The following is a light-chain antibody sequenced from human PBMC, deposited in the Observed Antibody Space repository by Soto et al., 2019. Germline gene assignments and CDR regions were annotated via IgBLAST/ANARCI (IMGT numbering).Light chain of an antibody. Sequence: DIQMTQSPSSLTASVGDRVTITCQTSQNISKYLIWYQQSPGKAPNLLISDASNLEAGVPSRFSGRGSGTHFTLTISSLQPEDTERYYCHQYDDLPYTFGQGTSLQIK. CDR2: DAS. V-gene: IGKV1-33*01. CDR3: HQYDDLPYT. CDR1: QNISKY. J-gene: IGKJ2*01.